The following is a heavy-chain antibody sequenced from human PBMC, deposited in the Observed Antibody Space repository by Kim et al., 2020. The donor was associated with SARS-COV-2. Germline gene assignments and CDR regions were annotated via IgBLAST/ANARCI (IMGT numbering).Heavy chain of an antibody. V-gene: IGHV6-1*01. CDR3: ARDPDPLWSGYYGRPGGMDV. CDR1: GDSVSSNSAA. CDR2: TYYRSKWYN. D-gene: IGHD3-3*01. Sequence: SQTLSLTCAISGDSVSSNSAAWNWIRQSPSRGLEWLGRTYYRSKWYNDYAVSVKSRITINPDTSKNQFSLQLNSVTPEDTAVYYCARDPDPLWSGYYGRPGGMDVWGQGTTVTVSS. J-gene: IGHJ6*02.